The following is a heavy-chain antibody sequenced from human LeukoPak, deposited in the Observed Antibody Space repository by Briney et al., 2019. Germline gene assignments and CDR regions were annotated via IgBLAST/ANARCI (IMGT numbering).Heavy chain of an antibody. Sequence: GGSLTLSCAASGFTFSSYAMSWVRQAPGKGLEWVSAISGSGGSTYYADSVKGRFTISRDNSKNTLYLQMNSLRAEDTAVYYCAKVGYCSSTSCPIYYYYGMDVWGQGTTVTVSS. J-gene: IGHJ6*02. D-gene: IGHD2-2*01. CDR2: ISGSGGST. CDR3: AKVGYCSSTSCPIYYYYGMDV. CDR1: GFTFSSYA. V-gene: IGHV3-23*01.